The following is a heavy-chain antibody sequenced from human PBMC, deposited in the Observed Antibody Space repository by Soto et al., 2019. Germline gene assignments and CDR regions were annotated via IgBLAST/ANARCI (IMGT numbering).Heavy chain of an antibody. J-gene: IGHJ1*01. Sequence: ASVKVSCKASGYTFTSYDINWERQATGQGLEWMGWMNPNSGNTGYAQKFQGRVTMTRNTSISTAYMELSSLRTEDTAVYFCARCQCSSTSCYPPEYFQHWGQVTLVTVSS. CDR3: ARCQCSSTSCYPPEYFQH. D-gene: IGHD2-2*01. CDR2: MNPNSGNT. V-gene: IGHV1-8*02. CDR1: GYTFTSYD.